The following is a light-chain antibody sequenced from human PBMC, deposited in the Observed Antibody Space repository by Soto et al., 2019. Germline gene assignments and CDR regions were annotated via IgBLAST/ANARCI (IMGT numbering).Light chain of an antibody. Sequence: LTQPASVSGSPGQSITISCTGTSSDVGGYNYVSWYQQHPGKAPKLMIYDVSNRPSGVSNRFSGSKSGNTASLTISGLQAEDEADYYCSSYTSSSSVVFGGGTKLTVL. V-gene: IGLV2-14*01. J-gene: IGLJ2*01. CDR2: DVS. CDR3: SSYTSSSSVV. CDR1: SSDVGGYNY.